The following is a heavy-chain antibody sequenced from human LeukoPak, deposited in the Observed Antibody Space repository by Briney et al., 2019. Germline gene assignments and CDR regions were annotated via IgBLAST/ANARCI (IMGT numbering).Heavy chain of an antibody. Sequence: SETLSLTCTVSGASISRDTYFWGWTRQSPEKGLEWIGSIDSSGTTHYNSSLKSRVIISVDTSKNQVPLNLTSVTFADTAVYYCARHGYIQFWLYWGQGTQVIVSS. D-gene: IGHD5-18*01. CDR1: GASISRDTYF. J-gene: IGHJ4*02. V-gene: IGHV4-39*01. CDR3: ARHGYIQFWLY. CDR2: IDSSGTT.